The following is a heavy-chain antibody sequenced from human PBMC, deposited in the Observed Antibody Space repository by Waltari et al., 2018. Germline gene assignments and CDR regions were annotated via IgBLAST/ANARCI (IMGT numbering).Heavy chain of an antibody. J-gene: IGHJ3*02. CDR3: ARHEMGSGATWAFDI. D-gene: IGHD3-3*01. V-gene: IGHV4-38-2*01. CDR1: GYSISRGYY. Sequence: QVQLQESGPGLVKPSETLSLTCAVSGYSISRGYYWGWIRQPPGKGLEWIGSIYHSGGTYYNPSLKSRVTISVDTSKNQFSLKLSSVTAADTAVYYCARHEMGSGATWAFDIWGQGTMVTVSS. CDR2: IYHSGGT.